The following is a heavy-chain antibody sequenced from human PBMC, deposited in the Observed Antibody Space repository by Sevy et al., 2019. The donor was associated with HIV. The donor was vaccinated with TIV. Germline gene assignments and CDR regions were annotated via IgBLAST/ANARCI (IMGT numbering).Heavy chain of an antibody. V-gene: IGHV1-69*13. CDR3: AREGLGYSSSWVPFDY. Sequence: ASVKVSCKASGGTFSSYAISWVRQAPGQGLEWMGGIIPIFGTANYAQKFQGRVTITADESTSTAYMELSSLRSEDTAMYYCAREGLGYSSSWVPFDYWGQGTLVTVSS. J-gene: IGHJ4*02. CDR2: IIPIFGTA. D-gene: IGHD6-13*01. CDR1: GGTFSSYA.